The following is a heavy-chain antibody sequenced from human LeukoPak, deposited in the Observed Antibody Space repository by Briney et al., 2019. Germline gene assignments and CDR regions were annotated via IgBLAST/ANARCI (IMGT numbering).Heavy chain of an antibody. V-gene: IGHV3-73*01. D-gene: IGHD3-3*01. J-gene: IGHJ4*02. Sequence: GGSLRLSCAASGFTFSGSAMHWVRQASGKGLEWVGRIRSKANSYATAYAASVKGRFTISRDDSKNTAYLQMNSLKTEDTAVYYCTRLYLSYDFWSGCYSGADYWGQGTLVTVSS. CDR3: TRLYLSYDFWSGCYSGADY. CDR2: IRSKANSYAT. CDR1: GFTFSGSA.